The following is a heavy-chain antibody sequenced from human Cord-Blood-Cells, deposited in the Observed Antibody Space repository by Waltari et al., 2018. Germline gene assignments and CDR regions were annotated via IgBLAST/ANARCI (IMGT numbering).Heavy chain of an antibody. J-gene: IGHJ4*02. D-gene: IGHD5-12*01. Sequence: EVQLVESGGGLVQPGRSLRLSCAASGFTFDDYAMHWVRQAPVKGLVRVSGISWNSGSMGYADSLKCRFSSSRDNAKNSLYLQMNRLRAEDTALYYCAKDAAYSGYDYYCDYCGQGTLVTVSS. V-gene: IGHV3-9*01. CDR3: AKDAAYSGYDYYCDY. CDR1: GFTFDDYA. CDR2: ISWNSGSM.